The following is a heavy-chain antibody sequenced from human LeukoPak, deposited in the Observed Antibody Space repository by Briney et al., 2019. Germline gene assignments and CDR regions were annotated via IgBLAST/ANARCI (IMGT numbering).Heavy chain of an antibody. Sequence: GASVKVSCKASGYTFTGYYMHWVRQAPGQGLEWMGWINPNSGGTNYAQKFQGRVTMTRDTSISTAYMELSRLRSDDTAVYYCARGFLYDYVWGSYFYYFDYWGQGTLVTVSS. CDR3: ARGFLYDYVWGSYFYYFDY. CDR1: GYTFTGYY. J-gene: IGHJ4*02. CDR2: INPNSGGT. V-gene: IGHV1-2*02. D-gene: IGHD3-16*01.